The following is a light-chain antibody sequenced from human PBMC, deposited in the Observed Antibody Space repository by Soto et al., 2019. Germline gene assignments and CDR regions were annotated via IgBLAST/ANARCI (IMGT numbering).Light chain of an antibody. CDR2: DAS. CDR3: QQRSNWPTWT. CDR1: QSVSSY. V-gene: IGKV3-11*01. Sequence: EIVLTQSPVTLSLSPGERATLSCRASQSVSSYLAWYQQKPGQAPRLLIYDASNRATGIPARFSGSGSGTDFTLTISSLEPEDFAVYYCQQRSNWPTWTFGQGTKVEIK. J-gene: IGKJ1*01.